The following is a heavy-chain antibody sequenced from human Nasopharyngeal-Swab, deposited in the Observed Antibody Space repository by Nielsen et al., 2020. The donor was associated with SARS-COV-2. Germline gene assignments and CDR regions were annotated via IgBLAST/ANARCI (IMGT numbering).Heavy chain of an antibody. CDR2: ISAYGNT. D-gene: IGHD2-15*01. CDR3: ARGRDPGY. J-gene: IGHJ4*02. Sequence: WVRQALGQGPEWMGWISAYGNTNYAQQLQGRVTLTTDTSTSTAYMDLMSLRSDDTAVYYCARGRDPGYWGQGTLVTVSS. V-gene: IGHV1-18*01.